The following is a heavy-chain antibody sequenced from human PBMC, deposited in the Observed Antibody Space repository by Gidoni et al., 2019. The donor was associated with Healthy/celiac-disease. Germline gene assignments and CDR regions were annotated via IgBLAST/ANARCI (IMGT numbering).Heavy chain of an antibody. CDR3: SRDAYGDYYLTREYYFDY. Sequence: QLQLQESGPGLVKPSETLSLTCTAAGGSISSSSYYGGWIRPPPGKGLEWIGSIYASGGTSYNPSLHRRVTISVDTSKNQFSLKLSSVTAADTAVYYCSRDAYGDYYLTREYYFDYWGQGTLVTVSS. CDR1: GGSISSSSYY. J-gene: IGHJ4*02. D-gene: IGHD4-17*01. V-gene: IGHV4-39*07. CDR2: IYASGGT.